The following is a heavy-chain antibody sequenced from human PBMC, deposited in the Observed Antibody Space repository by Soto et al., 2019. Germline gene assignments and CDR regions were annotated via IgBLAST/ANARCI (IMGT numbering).Heavy chain of an antibody. V-gene: IGHV5-51*01. Sequence: PGESLKISCKGSGYSFTSYWIGWVRQMPGKGLEWMGIIYPGDSDTRYSPSFQGQVTISADKSISTAYLQWSSLKASDTAIYYCARQRASEDVEMATGDFDYWGQGTLVTVSS. CDR3: ARQRASEDVEMATGDFDY. CDR2: IYPGDSDT. CDR1: GYSFTSYW. J-gene: IGHJ4*02. D-gene: IGHD5-12*01.